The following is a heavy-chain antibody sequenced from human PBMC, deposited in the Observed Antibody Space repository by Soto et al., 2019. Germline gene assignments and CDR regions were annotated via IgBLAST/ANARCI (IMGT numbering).Heavy chain of an antibody. Sequence: SVKVSCKASGGPFSSYAISWVRQAPGQGLEWMGGIIPIFGTANYAQKFQGRVTITADESTSTAYMELSSLRSEDTAVYYCASSYCVGDWSAPYYYYCGMEVWGQGTTVTVPS. V-gene: IGHV1-69*13. D-gene: IGHD2-21*02. CDR2: IIPIFGTA. CDR3: ASSYCVGDWSAPYYYYCGMEV. CDR1: GGPFSSYA. J-gene: IGHJ6*02.